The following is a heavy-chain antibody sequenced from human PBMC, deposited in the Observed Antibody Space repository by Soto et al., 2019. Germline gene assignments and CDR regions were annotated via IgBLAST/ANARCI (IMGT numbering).Heavy chain of an antibody. CDR2: TTNKANTYTT. V-gene: IGHV3-72*01. Sequence: EVQLVESGGGLVQPGGSLRLSRAASGFTFSDHYMDWVRQPPGKGLEWVGRTTNKANTYTTKYAASVEGRFTISRDDSKNSLYLQMNSLRSEDTAVYYCARDLSGSGVVYWGRGTLVTVSS. CDR1: GFTFSDHY. J-gene: IGHJ4*02. CDR3: ARDLSGSGVVY. D-gene: IGHD1-26*01.